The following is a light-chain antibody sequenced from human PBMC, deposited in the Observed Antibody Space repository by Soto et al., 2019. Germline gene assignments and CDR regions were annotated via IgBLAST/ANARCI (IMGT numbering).Light chain of an antibody. Sequence: QSVLTQTASVSGSPGQSITISCTGSSSDVGGYNFVSWYQQHPGKAPKLIIHEVSNRPSGVSNRFSGSKSGNTASLTISGLQAEYEAVYYCCSHSTSVTWMFGGGTKLTVL. V-gene: IGLV2-14*03. CDR1: SSDVGGYNF. J-gene: IGLJ3*02. CDR3: CSHSTSVTWM. CDR2: EVS.